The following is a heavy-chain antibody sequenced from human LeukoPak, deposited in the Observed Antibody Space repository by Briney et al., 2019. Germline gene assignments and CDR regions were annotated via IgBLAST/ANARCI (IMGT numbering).Heavy chain of an antibody. Sequence: GSLRLSCAASDFTFSSYVMNWVRPAPGKGVEWVSAIVGSGDTTYYSDSVKGRFTISRDNSKNTLYLEMNSLRAEDTALYYCAKGGRNCGGDCYYDFWGQGTLVTVSS. V-gene: IGHV3-23*01. CDR3: AKGGRNCGGDCYYDF. J-gene: IGHJ4*02. CDR1: DFTFSSYV. D-gene: IGHD2-21*01. CDR2: IVGSGDTT.